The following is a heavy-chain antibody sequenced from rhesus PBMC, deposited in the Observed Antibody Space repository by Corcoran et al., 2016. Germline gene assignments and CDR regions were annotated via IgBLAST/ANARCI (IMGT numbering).Heavy chain of an antibody. CDR3: ARADLGAEYFEF. V-gene: IGHV4-122*02. J-gene: IGHJ1*01. CDR2: ITSVGSI. Sequence: QVQLQESGPGLVKPSETLSLTCPVSGNSINSNSYYSYWTWIPPSPGEGLEWIGYITSVGSIDYNPSLKSRVSISRDTSKNQFSLKLNSVTAADTAVYYCARADLGAEYFEFWGQGALVTVSS. CDR1: GNSINSNSYYSY.